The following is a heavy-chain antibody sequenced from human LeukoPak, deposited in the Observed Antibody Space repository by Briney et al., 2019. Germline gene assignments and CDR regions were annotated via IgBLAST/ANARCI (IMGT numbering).Heavy chain of an antibody. V-gene: IGHV3-30*01. CDR1: GFTFSSYA. D-gene: IGHD6-6*01. CDR3: AILSIAARRGFDY. Sequence: PGGSLRLSCAASGFTFSSYAMHWARQAPGKGLEWVAVISYDGSNKYYADSVKGRFTISRDNSKNTLYLQMNSLRAEDTAVYYCAILSIAARRGFDYWGQGTLVTVSS. J-gene: IGHJ4*02. CDR2: ISYDGSNK.